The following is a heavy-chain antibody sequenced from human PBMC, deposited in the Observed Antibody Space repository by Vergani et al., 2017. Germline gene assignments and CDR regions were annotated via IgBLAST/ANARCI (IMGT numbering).Heavy chain of an antibody. CDR3: ARDRYWNCDY. J-gene: IGHJ4*02. Sequence: QVQLEESGGGVVQPGRSLRLSCAGSGFTLSSHAMHWVRQAPGKGLEWVALITPDGGTKYYADSVKGRFIISRDNSRNTVYLQMDRLRVEDTGVYYCARDRYWNCDYWGQGTLVTVSS. CDR2: ITPDGGTK. CDR1: GFTLSSHA. D-gene: IGHD2-15*01. V-gene: IGHV3-30*19.